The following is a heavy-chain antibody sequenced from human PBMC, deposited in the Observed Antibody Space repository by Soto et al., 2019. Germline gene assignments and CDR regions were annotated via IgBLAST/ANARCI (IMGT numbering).Heavy chain of an antibody. D-gene: IGHD3-3*01. V-gene: IGHV1-18*01. J-gene: IGHJ5*02. CDR2: ISAYNGNK. CDR3: ARSAGDDFWSAYPARWLDP. CDR1: GYTFTSYA. Sequence: ASVKVSCKASGYTFTSYALSWVRQAPGQGLEWMGWISAYNGNKNYAQKFQGRATMTTETSTSTAYMELRSLRFDDTAMYYCARSAGDDFWSAYPARWLDPWGQGTLVTVSS.